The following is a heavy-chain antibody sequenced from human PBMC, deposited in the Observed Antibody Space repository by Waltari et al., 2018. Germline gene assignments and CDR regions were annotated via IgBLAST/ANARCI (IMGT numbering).Heavy chain of an antibody. D-gene: IGHD2-8*01. CDR3: ARDVCPYYMDV. CDR2: IYYSGST. J-gene: IGHJ6*03. V-gene: IGHV4-59*01. CDR1: GGSISSYY. Sequence: QVQLQESGPGLVKPSETLSLTCTVSGGSISSYYWSWIRQPPGKGLEWIGYIYYSGSTNYNPSLKSRGTISVDTSKNQFSLKLSSVTAADTAVYYCARDVCPYYMDVWGKGTTVTVSS.